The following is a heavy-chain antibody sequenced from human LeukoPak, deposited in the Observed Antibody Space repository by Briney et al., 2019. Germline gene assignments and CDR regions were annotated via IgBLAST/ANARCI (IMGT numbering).Heavy chain of an antibody. J-gene: IGHJ4*02. Sequence: SVKVSCKASGGTFSSYTVSWVRQAPGQGLEWMGRIIPILGIANYAQKFQGRVTITADKSTSTAYMELSSLRSEDTAVYYCARDGATGDFDYWGQGTLVTVSS. CDR2: IIPILGIA. CDR3: ARDGATGDFDY. V-gene: IGHV1-69*04. D-gene: IGHD7-27*01. CDR1: GGTFSSYT.